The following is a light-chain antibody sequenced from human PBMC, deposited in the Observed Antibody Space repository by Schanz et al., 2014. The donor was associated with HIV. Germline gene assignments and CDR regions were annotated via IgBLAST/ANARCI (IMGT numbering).Light chain of an antibody. CDR2: GAS. CDR1: QSVSSSY. J-gene: IGKJ4*01. CDR3: QQYKNWPPAVT. V-gene: IGKV3-20*01. Sequence: EIVLTQSPGTLSLSPGERATLSCRASQSVSSSYLAWYQQKPGQAPRLLIYGASSRATGIPDRFSGSGSGTDFTLTISSLQSEDFAVYYCQQYKNWPPAVTFGGGTKVDIK.